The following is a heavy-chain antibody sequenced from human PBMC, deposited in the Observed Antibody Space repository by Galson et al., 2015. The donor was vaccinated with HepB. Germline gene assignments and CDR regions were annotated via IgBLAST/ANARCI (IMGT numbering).Heavy chain of an antibody. Sequence: CKASGGTFSSYAISWVRQAPGQGLEWMGGIIPIYDTTNYAQKFQGRVTITADESTSTAYMELSSLRSDDTAVYYCARSRSGGSNIAIIFDYWDQGTLVTVSS. CDR2: IIPIYDTT. J-gene: IGHJ4*02. CDR3: ARSRSGGSNIAIIFDY. V-gene: IGHV1-69*01. D-gene: IGHD1-26*01. CDR1: GGTFSSYA.